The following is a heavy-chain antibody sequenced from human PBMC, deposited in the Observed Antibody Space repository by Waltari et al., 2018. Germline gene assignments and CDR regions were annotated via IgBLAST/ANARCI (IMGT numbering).Heavy chain of an antibody. J-gene: IGHJ6*02. V-gene: IGHV4-39*07. Sequence: QLQLQESGPGLVKPSETLSLTCTVSGGSISSSSYYWGWIRQPPGKGLEWIGRIYYSGGTYYNPSLKSRVTISVDTSKNQFSLKLSSVTAADTAVYYCAIHNGYYGMDVWGQGTTVTVSS. CDR2: IYYSGGT. D-gene: IGHD1-1*01. CDR1: GGSISSSSYY. CDR3: AIHNGYYGMDV.